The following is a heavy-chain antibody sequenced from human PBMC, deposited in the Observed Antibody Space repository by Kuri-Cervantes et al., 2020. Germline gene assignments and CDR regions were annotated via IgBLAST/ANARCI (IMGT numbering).Heavy chain of an antibody. CDR1: GFTFSTYA. D-gene: IGHD6-19*01. CDR3: ARSPRGQWPKVYYYGMDV. Sequence: GGSLRLSCAASGFTFSTYAMTWVRQAPGKGLEWVSTIGGSGSTTYYADSVKGRFTISRDNSKNTLYLQMNSLRAEDTAVYYCARSPRGQWPKVYYYGMDVRGQGTTVTVSS. J-gene: IGHJ6*02. V-gene: IGHV3-23*01. CDR2: IGGSGSTT.